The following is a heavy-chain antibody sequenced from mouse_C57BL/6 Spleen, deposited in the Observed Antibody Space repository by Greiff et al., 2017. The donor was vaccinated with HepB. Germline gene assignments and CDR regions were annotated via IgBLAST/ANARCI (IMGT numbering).Heavy chain of an antibody. V-gene: IGHV1-26*01. CDR1: GYTFTDYY. CDR3: ERGGLYGYDRGFDY. CDR2: INPNNGGT. J-gene: IGHJ2*01. Sequence: EVQLQQSGPELVKPGASVKISCKASGYTFTDYYMNWVKQSHGKSLEWIGDINPNNGGTSYNQKFKGKATLTVDKSSSTAYMELRSLTSEDSAVYYCERGGLYGYDRGFDYWGQGTTLTVSS. D-gene: IGHD2-2*01.